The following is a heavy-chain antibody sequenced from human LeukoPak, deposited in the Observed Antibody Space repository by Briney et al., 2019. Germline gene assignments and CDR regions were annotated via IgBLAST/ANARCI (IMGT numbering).Heavy chain of an antibody. D-gene: IGHD4-17*01. Sequence: GSLRLSCAASEFTFSNYWMSWVRLAPGKGMEWVANIKQDGSGTYYVDSVKGRFTISRDNAKNSLYLQMNSLRAEDTAVYYCAGCSTVTTYYYSYYMDIWGKGTTVTVSS. J-gene: IGHJ6*03. CDR3: AGCSTVTTYYYSYYMDI. CDR2: IKQDGSGT. CDR1: EFTFSNYW. V-gene: IGHV3-7*01.